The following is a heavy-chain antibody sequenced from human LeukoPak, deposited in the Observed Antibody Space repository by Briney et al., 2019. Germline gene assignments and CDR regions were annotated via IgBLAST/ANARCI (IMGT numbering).Heavy chain of an antibody. CDR1: GFTFSSYG. CDR3: AREITVTSTTYSDY. V-gene: IGHV3-33*01. Sequence: GRSLRLSCAASGFTFSSYGMHWVRQAPGKGLEWVAVIWYDGSDKYYADSVKGRFTISRENSKNTLYLQMNSLRAEDTAVYYCAREITVTSTTYSDYRGQGALVTVSS. D-gene: IGHD4-17*01. CDR2: IWYDGSDK. J-gene: IGHJ4*02.